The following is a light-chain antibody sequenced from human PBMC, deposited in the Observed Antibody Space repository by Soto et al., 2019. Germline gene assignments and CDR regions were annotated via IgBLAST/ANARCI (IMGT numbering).Light chain of an antibody. Sequence: EIVLTQSPGILSLSPGERASLSCGASQSISSSFLAWYQQKPGQAPRLLIYGASSRATGIPDRFSGTGSETDLTLTISRLEPEDFAVYYCQQYDNSPITFGQGTRLENK. CDR2: GAS. CDR3: QQYDNSPIT. V-gene: IGKV3-20*01. J-gene: IGKJ5*01. CDR1: QSISSSF.